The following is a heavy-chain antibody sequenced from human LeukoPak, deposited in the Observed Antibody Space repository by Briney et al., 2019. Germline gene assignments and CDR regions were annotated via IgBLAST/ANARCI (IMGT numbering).Heavy chain of an antibody. CDR2: IYTSGST. D-gene: IGHD5-18*01. CDR1: GGSISSYY. J-gene: IGHJ2*01. CDR3: ARGGYSYGWWYFDL. Sequence: SETLSLTCTVSGGSISSYYWSWIRQPAGKGLEWIGRIYTSGSTNYNPSLKGRVTMSVDTSKNQFSLKLSSLTAADTAVYYCARGGYSYGWWYFDLWGRGTLVTVSS. V-gene: IGHV4-4*07.